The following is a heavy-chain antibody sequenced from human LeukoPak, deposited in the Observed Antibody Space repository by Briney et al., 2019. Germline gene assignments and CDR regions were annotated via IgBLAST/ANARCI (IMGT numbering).Heavy chain of an antibody. D-gene: IGHD6-13*01. CDR3: ARQDYGSSWYFDY. Sequence: SETLSLTCAVYGGSFSGHYWSWIRQPPGKGLEWIGEINHSGSTNYNPSLKSRVTISVDTSKNQFSLKLSSVTAADTAVYYCARQDYGSSWYFDYWGQGTLVTVSS. V-gene: IGHV4-34*01. CDR1: GGSFSGHY. J-gene: IGHJ4*02. CDR2: INHSGST.